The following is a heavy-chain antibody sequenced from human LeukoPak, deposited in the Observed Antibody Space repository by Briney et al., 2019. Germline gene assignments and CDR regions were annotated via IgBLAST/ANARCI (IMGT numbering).Heavy chain of an antibody. CDR3: ARARTATYNVFADF. Sequence: GGSLRLSCVASGFTFSNYWMSWLRQTPGKGLEWVANINEDETERYYVASVEGRFTVSRDNDKNSLYLQMNGLRAEDSAVFYCARARTATYNVFADFWGQGTPVTVSS. J-gene: IGHJ4*02. CDR1: GFTFSNYW. D-gene: IGHD3-3*01. CDR2: INEDETER. V-gene: IGHV3-7*01.